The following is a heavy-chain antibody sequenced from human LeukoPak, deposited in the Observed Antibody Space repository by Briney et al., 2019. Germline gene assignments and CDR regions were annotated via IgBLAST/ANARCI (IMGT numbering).Heavy chain of an antibody. V-gene: IGHV4-39*01. D-gene: IGHD3-22*01. CDR3: ASSFDNSGFLDLRYCYGMDV. CDR1: GGSISTSSSY. Sequence: PSETLSLTCDVSGGSISTSSSYWGWIRQPPGKGLEWIGSIYYSGSTYYNPSLRGRVTISLDTSKNQFSLKLSSVTAADTAVYYCASSFDNSGFLDLRYCYGMDVWGQGTTVTVSS. J-gene: IGHJ6*02. CDR2: IYYSGST.